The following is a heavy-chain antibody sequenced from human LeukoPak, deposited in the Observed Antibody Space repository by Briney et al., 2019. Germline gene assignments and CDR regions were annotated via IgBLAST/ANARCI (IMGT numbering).Heavy chain of an antibody. Sequence: SETLFLTCAVSGGSISSGGYSWSWIRQPPGKGLEWIGYIYHSGSTYYNPSLKSRVTISVDRSKNQFSLKLSSVTAADTAVYYCASSITMVRGAPFFDYWGQGTLVTVSS. V-gene: IGHV4-30-2*01. CDR2: IYHSGST. CDR3: ASSITMVRGAPFFDY. D-gene: IGHD3-10*01. CDR1: GGSISSGGYS. J-gene: IGHJ4*02.